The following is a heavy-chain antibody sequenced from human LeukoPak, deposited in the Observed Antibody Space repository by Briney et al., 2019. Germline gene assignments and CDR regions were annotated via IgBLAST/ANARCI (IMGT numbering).Heavy chain of an antibody. CDR2: IYYSGST. Sequence: SETLSLTCTVSGGSISSGGYYWSWIRQHPGKGLEWIGYIYYSGSTYYNPSLKSRVTISVDTSKNQFSLKLSSVTAADTAVYYCARRDLMVYVTFDYWGQGTLVTVSS. V-gene: IGHV4-31*03. J-gene: IGHJ4*02. CDR3: ARRDLMVYVTFDY. CDR1: GGSISSGGYY. D-gene: IGHD2-8*01.